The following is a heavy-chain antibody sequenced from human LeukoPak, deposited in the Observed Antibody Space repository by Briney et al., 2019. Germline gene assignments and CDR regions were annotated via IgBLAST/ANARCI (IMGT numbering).Heavy chain of an antibody. J-gene: IGHJ4*02. V-gene: IGHV3-7*01. Sequence: GGSLRLSCAASRFTLTTSWMTWVRQAPGKGLEWVTNINRDGSQIDYMGSVKGRFTISRDSANNALYLQMNSLSGEDTAVYYCARGGLTAGFDYWGQGTLVTVSS. CDR1: RFTLTTSW. CDR3: ARGGLTAGFDY. CDR2: INRDGSQI.